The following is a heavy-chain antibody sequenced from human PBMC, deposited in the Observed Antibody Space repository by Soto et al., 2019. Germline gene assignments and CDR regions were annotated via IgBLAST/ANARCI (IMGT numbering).Heavy chain of an antibody. CDR1: GYTFTRYT. D-gene: IGHD2-15*01. V-gene: IGHV1-3*01. CDR3: ARGIATGQLDP. Sequence: ASVKVSCKASGYTFTRYTMNWVRQAPGQRLEWMGWINPDNGNTKSSQKFQDRVIITRDTSASTAYMDLSSLRSEETAVYYFARGIATGQLDPWGQGTLVTVSA. CDR2: INPDNGNT. J-gene: IGHJ5*02.